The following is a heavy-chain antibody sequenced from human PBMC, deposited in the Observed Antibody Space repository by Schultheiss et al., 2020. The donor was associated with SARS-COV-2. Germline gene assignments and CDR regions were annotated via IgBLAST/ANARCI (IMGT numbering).Heavy chain of an antibody. V-gene: IGHV4-61*05. CDR2: IYYSGST. CDR1: GGSISSSSYY. J-gene: IGHJ6*03. Sequence: SETLSLTCTVSGGSISSSSYYWGWIRQPPGQGLEWIGYIYYSGSTNYNPSLKSRVTISVDTSKNQFSLKLSPVTAADTAVYYCARDGDFYYYYLDVWGKGTTVTVSS. CDR3: ARDGDFYYYYLDV. D-gene: IGHD3-10*01.